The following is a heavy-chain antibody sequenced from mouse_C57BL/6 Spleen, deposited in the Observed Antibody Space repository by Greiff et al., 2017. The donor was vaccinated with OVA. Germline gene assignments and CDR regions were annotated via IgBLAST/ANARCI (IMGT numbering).Heavy chain of an antibody. CDR2: ISSGGSYT. V-gene: IGHV5-6*01. D-gene: IGHD2-4*01. Sequence: VQLKESGGDLVKPGGSLKLSCAASGFTFSSYGMSWVRQTPDKRLEWVATISSGGSYTYYPDSVKGRFTISRDNAKNTLYLQMSSLKSEAAAMYYCARRGYYDYDEFDYWGQGTTLTVSS. J-gene: IGHJ2*01. CDR3: ARRGYYDYDEFDY. CDR1: GFTFSSYG.